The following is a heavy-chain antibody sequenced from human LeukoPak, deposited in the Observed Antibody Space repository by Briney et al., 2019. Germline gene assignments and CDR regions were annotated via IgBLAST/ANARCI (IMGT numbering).Heavy chain of an antibody. J-gene: IGHJ4*02. Sequence: SETLSLTCAVYGGSFSGYYWSWIRQPPGKGLEWIGEINHSGSTNYNPSLKSRVTISVDTSKNQFSLKLSSVTAADTAVYYCARGPPLGADGYWGQGTLVTVSS. D-gene: IGHD1-26*01. V-gene: IGHV4-34*01. CDR2: INHSGST. CDR1: GGSFSGYY. CDR3: ARGPPLGADGY.